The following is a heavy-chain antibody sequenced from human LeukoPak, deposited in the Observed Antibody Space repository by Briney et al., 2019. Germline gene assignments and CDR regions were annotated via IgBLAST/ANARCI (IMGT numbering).Heavy chain of an antibody. CDR1: GGSISSYY. Sequence: PSETLSLTCTVSGGSISSYYWSWLRQPPGKGLEWIGYIYYSGSTNYNPSLKSRVTISVDTSKNQFSLKLSSVTAADTAVYYCASLTIRNNYDFWSGYPPYYYYGMDVWGQGTTVTVSS. V-gene: IGHV4-59*12. CDR2: IYYSGST. CDR3: ASLTIRNNYDFWSGYPPYYYYGMDV. J-gene: IGHJ6*02. D-gene: IGHD3-3*01.